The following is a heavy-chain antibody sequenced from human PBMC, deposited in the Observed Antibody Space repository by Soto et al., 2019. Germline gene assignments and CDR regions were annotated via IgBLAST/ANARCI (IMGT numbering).Heavy chain of an antibody. V-gene: IGHV3-48*01. CDR1: GFTFSSYS. J-gene: IGHJ3*02. D-gene: IGHD3-10*01. CDR3: ARDYFMVRGVFDI. CDR2: ISSSSSTI. Sequence: GGSLRLSCAASGFTFSSYSMNWVRQAPGKGLEWVSYISSSSSTIYYADSVKGRFTISRDNAKNSPYLQMNSLRAEDTAVYYCARDYFMVRGVFDIWGQGTMVTVSS.